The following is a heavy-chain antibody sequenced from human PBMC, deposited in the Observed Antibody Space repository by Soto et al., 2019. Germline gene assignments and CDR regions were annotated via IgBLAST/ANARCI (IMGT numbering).Heavy chain of an antibody. CDR1: GYTISTYG. V-gene: IGHV1-18*01. Sequence: QIQLVQYGVEVKKPGDSVKVSCKASGYTISTYGITWVRQAPGQGLEWMGWISTANTNYAPKFQGRVTMTTDTSTSTADLELSSLTSDDTAVYYSARAIYRLDHLGQGTLVTVTS. CDR2: ISTANT. J-gene: IGHJ4*02. CDR3: ARAIYRLDH. D-gene: IGHD2-21*01.